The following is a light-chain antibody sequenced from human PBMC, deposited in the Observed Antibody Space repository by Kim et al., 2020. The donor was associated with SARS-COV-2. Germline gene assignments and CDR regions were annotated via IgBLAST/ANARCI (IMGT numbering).Light chain of an antibody. V-gene: IGKV3-11*01. Sequence: LSPGERTPLSSKASQNINNFLAWYQQKPGQAPRLLIFDASDRATDIPPRFRGSGSGTDFTLTISSLEPEDFAVYYCQQRSAWPLTFGGGTKVDIK. J-gene: IGKJ4*01. CDR1: QNINNF. CDR3: QQRSAWPLT. CDR2: DAS.